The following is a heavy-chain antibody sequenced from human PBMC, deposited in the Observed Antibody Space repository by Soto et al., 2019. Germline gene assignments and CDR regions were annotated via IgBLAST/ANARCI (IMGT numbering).Heavy chain of an antibody. CDR3: AKDPCGGDCYEYFQH. J-gene: IGHJ1*01. CDR1: GFTFSSYA. D-gene: IGHD2-21*02. CDR2: ISGSGGST. V-gene: IGHV3-23*01. Sequence: EVQLLESGGGLVQPGGSLRLSCAASGFTFSSYAMSWVRQAPGKGLEWVSAISGSGGSTYYADSVKGRFTISRDNSKNTLYLQMNSLRAXXTAVYYCAKDPCGGDCYEYFQHWGQGTLVTVSS.